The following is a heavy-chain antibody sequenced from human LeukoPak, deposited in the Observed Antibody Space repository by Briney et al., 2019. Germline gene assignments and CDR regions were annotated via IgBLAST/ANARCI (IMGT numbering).Heavy chain of an antibody. Sequence: GGSLRLSCAASGFTFNNYWIHWVRQVPGKGLVWVSRINNDGSSASYVDSVKGRFTISRDNAKSTLFLQMNSLRAEDTAVYYCARRGTGHGMDVWGQGTTVIVSS. CDR2: INNDGSSA. CDR1: GFTFNNYW. V-gene: IGHV3-74*01. J-gene: IGHJ6*02. D-gene: IGHD1-1*01. CDR3: ARRGTGHGMDV.